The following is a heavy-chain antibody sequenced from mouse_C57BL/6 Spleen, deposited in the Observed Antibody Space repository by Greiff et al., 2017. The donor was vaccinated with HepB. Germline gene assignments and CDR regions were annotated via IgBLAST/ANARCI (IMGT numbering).Heavy chain of an antibody. CDR2: IRNKANNHAT. CDR1: GFTFSDAW. CDR3: TRDYDYDGWFAY. Sequence: EVKLVESGGGLVQPGGSMKLSCAASGFTFSDAWMDWVRQSPEKGLEWVAEIRNKANNHATYYAESVKGRFTISRDDSKSSVYLQMNSLRAEDTGIYYCTRDYDYDGWFAYWGQGTLVTVSA. J-gene: IGHJ3*01. D-gene: IGHD2-4*01. V-gene: IGHV6-6*01.